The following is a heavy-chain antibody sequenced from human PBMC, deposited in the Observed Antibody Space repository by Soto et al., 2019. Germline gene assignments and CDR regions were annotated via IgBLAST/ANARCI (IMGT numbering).Heavy chain of an antibody. Sequence: SETLSLTCTVSGGSISSYYWSWIRQPPGKGLEWIGYIYYSGSTNYNPSLKSRVTISVDTSKNQFSLKLSSVTAADTAVYYCARRYYDFRRWDYYYYYMDVWGKGTTVTVS. CDR1: GGSISSYY. V-gene: IGHV4-59*08. J-gene: IGHJ6*03. CDR2: IYYSGST. CDR3: ARRYYDFRRWDYYYYYMDV. D-gene: IGHD3-3*01.